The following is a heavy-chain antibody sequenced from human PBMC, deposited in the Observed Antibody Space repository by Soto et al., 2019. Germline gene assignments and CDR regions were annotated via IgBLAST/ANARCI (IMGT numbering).Heavy chain of an antibody. Sequence: QITLKESGPTLVKPTQTLTLTCSFSGFSLSTSGVGVGWIRQPPGKALEWLALIYWDDDKRYSSSLNSRLTITKDTSKTQVVLTMTNMDPVDTATYSCARSSAVGVDHWGLGTLVTVSS. CDR3: ARSSAVGVDH. CDR2: IYWDDDK. D-gene: IGHD1-26*01. CDR1: GFSLSTSGVG. J-gene: IGHJ1*01. V-gene: IGHV2-5*02.